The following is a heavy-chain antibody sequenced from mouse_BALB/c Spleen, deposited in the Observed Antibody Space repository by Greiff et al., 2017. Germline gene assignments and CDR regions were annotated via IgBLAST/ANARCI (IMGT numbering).Heavy chain of an antibody. J-gene: IGHJ3*01. D-gene: IGHD2-1*01. Sequence: EVKLQQSGPELVKPGASVKVSCKVSGYAFTSYNMYWVKQSHGKSLEWIGYIDPYNGGTSYNQKFKGKATLTVDKSSSTAYMHLNSLTSEDSAVYCCARSGGNEPFAYWGQGTLVTVSA. CDR2: IDPYNGGT. V-gene: IGHV1S135*01. CDR1: GYAFTSYN. CDR3: ARSGGNEPFAY.